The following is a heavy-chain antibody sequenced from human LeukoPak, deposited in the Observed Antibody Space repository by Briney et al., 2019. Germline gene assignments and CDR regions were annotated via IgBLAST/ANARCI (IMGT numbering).Heavy chain of an antibody. CDR2: IVVGSGNT. CDR1: GFTFTSSA. J-gene: IGHJ6*02. D-gene: IGHD7-27*01. V-gene: IGHV1-58*02. Sequence: SVKVSCKASGFTFTSSAMQWVRQARGQRLEWIGRIVVGSGNTNYAQKFQERVTITRDMSTSTAYMELSSLRSEDTAVYYCAADRGLGQYYYYGMDVWGQGTTVTVSS. CDR3: AADRGLGQYYYYGMDV.